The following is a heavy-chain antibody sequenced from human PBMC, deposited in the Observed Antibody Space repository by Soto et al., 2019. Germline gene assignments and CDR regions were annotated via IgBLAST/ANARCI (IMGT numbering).Heavy chain of an antibody. CDR1: GGSISRYY. CDR2: IYYSGST. V-gene: IGHV4-59*01. D-gene: IGHD3-10*01. Sequence: WETLSLTCTASGGSISRYYWSWIRQPPGKGLEWIGYIYYSGSTNYHPSLKSRVTISVDTSKNHFSLKLSSVTAADTTVYYCARDSDFYYYYGMDVWGQGTTVTVSS. CDR3: ARDSDFYYYYGMDV. J-gene: IGHJ6*02.